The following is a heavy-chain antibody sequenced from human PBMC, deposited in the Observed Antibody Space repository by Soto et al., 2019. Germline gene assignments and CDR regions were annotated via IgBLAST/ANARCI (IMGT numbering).Heavy chain of an antibody. D-gene: IGHD6-6*01. CDR3: ARVDSSSLSGWYYYYMDV. J-gene: IGHJ6*03. CDR1: GDSVSSNSAA. Sequence: SQTLSLTCAISGDSVSSNSAAWNWIRQSPSRGLEWLGRTYYRSKWYNDYAVSVKSRITINPDTSKNQFSLQLNSVTPEDTAVYYCARVDSSSLSGWYYYYMDVWGKGTTVTVSS. V-gene: IGHV6-1*01. CDR2: TYYRSKWYN.